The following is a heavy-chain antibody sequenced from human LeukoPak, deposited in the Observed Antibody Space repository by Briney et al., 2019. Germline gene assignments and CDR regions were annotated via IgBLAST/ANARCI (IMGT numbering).Heavy chain of an antibody. V-gene: IGHV4-4*09. D-gene: IGHD2-2*01. J-gene: IGHJ3*02. Sequence: SETLSLTCTVSGGSISSYYWSWIRQPPGKGLEWIGYIYTSGSTNYNPSLKSRVTISVDTSKNQFSLKLSSVTAADTAVYYCARLLTDCSSTSCYYNAFDIWGQGTMVTVSS. CDR1: GGSISSYY. CDR2: IYTSGST. CDR3: ARLLTDCSSTSCYYNAFDI.